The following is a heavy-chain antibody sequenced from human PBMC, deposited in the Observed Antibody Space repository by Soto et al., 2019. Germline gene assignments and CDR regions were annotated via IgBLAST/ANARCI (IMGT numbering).Heavy chain of an antibody. J-gene: IGHJ4*02. Sequence: GGSLRLSGGASVFTCSNYYMSWIRQAPGKGLEWVSYISSTGRTIYYADSVKGRFTVSRDNAQNSLSLKLNSLRVEDTAVYYCARSYSSGWEFDYWGQGTQVTVSS. V-gene: IGHV3-11*01. CDR3: ARSYSSGWEFDY. CDR2: ISSTGRTI. D-gene: IGHD6-19*01. CDR1: VFTCSNYY.